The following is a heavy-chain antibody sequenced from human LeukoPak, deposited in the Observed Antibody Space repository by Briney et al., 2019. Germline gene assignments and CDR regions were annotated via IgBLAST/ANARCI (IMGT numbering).Heavy chain of an antibody. CDR1: GGSISSYY. D-gene: IGHD6-13*01. J-gene: IGHJ3*02. CDR2: IYTSGST. Sequence: SETLSLTCTVSGGSISSYYWSWIRQPAGKGLEWIGRIYTSGSTNYNPSLKSRVTMSVDTSKNQFSLKLSSVTAADTAVYYCASSTIYSSSWYGKNGDRAFDIWGQGTMVTVSS. CDR3: ASSTIYSSSWYGKNGDRAFDI. V-gene: IGHV4-4*07.